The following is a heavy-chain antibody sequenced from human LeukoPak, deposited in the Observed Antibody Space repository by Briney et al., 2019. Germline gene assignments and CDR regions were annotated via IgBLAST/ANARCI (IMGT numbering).Heavy chain of an antibody. CDR2: ISYDGSNK. CDR1: GFTFSSYA. J-gene: IGHJ4*02. Sequence: PGRSLRLSCAASGFTFSSYAMHWVRQAPGKGLEWVAVISYDGSNKYYADSVKGRFTISRDNSKNTLYLQMNSLRAEDTAVYYCARDKGISVAGTGGFGYWGQGTLVTVSS. CDR3: ARDKGISVAGTGGFGY. D-gene: IGHD6-19*01. V-gene: IGHV3-30-3*01.